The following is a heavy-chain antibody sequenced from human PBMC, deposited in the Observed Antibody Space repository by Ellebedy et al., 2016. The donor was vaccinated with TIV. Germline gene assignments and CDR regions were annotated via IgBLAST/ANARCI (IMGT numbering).Heavy chain of an antibody. CDR3: ARDRSMTPDS. J-gene: IGHJ4*02. V-gene: IGHV3-74*01. Sequence: GGSLRLXXVASGFTFSNYWMHWVRQTPGKGLVWVSIINIDETVTRYAEFVKGRFTISRDNAKNTLYLQMNSLRAEDTAVYYCARDRSMTPDSWGQGSLVTVSS. D-gene: IGHD2/OR15-2a*01. CDR1: GFTFSNYW. CDR2: INIDETVT.